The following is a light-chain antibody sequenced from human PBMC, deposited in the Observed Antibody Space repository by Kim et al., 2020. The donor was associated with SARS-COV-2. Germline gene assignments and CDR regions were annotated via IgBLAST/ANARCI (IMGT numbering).Light chain of an antibody. V-gene: IGLV1-40*01. CDR2: GNS. J-gene: IGLJ2*01. Sequence: RVTISCTGGSANIGAGYDVHWYQQLPGTAPKLLIYGNSNRPSGVPDRFSGSKSGTSASLAITGLQAEGEADYYCQSYDSSLSGSVFGGGTQLTVL. CDR3: QSYDSSLSGSV. CDR1: SANIGAGYD.